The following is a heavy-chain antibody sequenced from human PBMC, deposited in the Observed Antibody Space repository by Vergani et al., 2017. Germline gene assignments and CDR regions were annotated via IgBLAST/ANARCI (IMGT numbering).Heavy chain of an antibody. CDR2: ISSGSSYI. J-gene: IGHJ4*02. CDR1: GFTFGSYS. CDR3: ARDXTRYSTASRRYFYY. D-gene: IGHD5-12*01. Sequence: EVQLVESGGGLVKPGESPRLSCVASGFTFGSYSMIWVRQAPGKGLEWVSSISSGSSYIYYADSVKGRFTISRDNAKNSLYLQMNSLRAEDTAVYYCARDXTRYSTASRRYFYYWGQGTLVTVSS. V-gene: IGHV3-21*01.